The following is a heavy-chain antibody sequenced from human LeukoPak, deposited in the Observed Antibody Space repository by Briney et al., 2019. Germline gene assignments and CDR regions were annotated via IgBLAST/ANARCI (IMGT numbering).Heavy chain of an antibody. CDR2: IYYSGST. CDR3: ARVVMYCSSTSCYSPRGAFDI. V-gene: IGHV4-59*01. CDR1: GGSIRSYY. Sequence: SETLSLTCTVSGGSIRSYYWSWIRQPPGKGLEWIAYIYYSGSTNYNPSLKSRVTISVDTSKNQFSLKLSSVTAADTAVYYCARVVMYCSSTSCYSPRGAFDIWGQGTMVTVSS. J-gene: IGHJ3*02. D-gene: IGHD2-2*01.